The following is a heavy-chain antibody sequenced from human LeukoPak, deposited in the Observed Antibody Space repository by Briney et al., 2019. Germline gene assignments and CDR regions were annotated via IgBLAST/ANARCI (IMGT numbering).Heavy chain of an antibody. Sequence: PSQTLSLTCSVSGGSINSCDYNWSWIRQPRGKGLEWIGFIYCTGTTYHNPYLKSQFTISVEKSKNQFSLNLSPVTVADTAVYYCAREKNYGDYGTYWGQGTLVTVSS. V-gene: IGHV4-30-4*08. CDR2: IYCTGTT. D-gene: IGHD4-17*01. J-gene: IGHJ4*02. CDR1: GGSINSCDYN. CDR3: AREKNYGDYGTY.